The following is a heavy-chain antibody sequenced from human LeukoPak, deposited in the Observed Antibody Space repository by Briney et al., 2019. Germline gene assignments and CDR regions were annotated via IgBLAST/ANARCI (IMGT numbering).Heavy chain of an antibody. J-gene: IGHJ4*02. CDR3: ARPYYYVSGSYLGLDN. CDR1: GYTFTNYA. Sequence: GASVKVSCKASGYTFTNYAMNWVRQAPGQGLEWMGWINTNTGNPTYAQGFTGRLVFSLDTSVSTAYLQISSLKAEDTAVYYCARPYYYVSGSYLGLDNWGQGTLVTVSS. D-gene: IGHD3-10*01. CDR2: INTNTGNP. V-gene: IGHV7-4-1*02.